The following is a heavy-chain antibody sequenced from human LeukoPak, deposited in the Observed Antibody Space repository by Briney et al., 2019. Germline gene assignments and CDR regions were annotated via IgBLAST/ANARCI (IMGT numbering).Heavy chain of an antibody. CDR3: ATRRGGPYPYYFDH. J-gene: IGHJ4*02. D-gene: IGHD2-15*01. CDR1: GDSFSGYY. V-gene: IGHV4-34*01. CDR2: VNDRGTT. Sequence: SETLSRTRAVYGDSFSGYYWSWIRQSPGTGLEWIGEVNDRGTTNYNPNLKSRVTISVVTSSNQFSLRLTSVTAADTAIYFCATRRGGPYPYYFDHWDQGALVTVSS.